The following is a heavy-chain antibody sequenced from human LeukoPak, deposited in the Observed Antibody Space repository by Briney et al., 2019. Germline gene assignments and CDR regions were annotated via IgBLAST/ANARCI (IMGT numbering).Heavy chain of an antibody. V-gene: IGHV4-59*12. D-gene: IGHD3-10*01. J-gene: IGHJ3*02. CDR2: IYYSGST. Sequence: SETLSLTCTVSGGSISSYYWSWIRQPPGKGLEWIGYIYYSGSTYYNPSLKSRVTISVDRSKNQFSLKLSSVTAADTAVYYCASGSSDSYDAFDIWGQGTMVTVSS. CDR1: GGSISSYY. CDR3: ASGSSDSYDAFDI.